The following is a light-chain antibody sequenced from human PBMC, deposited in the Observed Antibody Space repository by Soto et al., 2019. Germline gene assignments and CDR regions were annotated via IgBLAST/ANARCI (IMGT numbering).Light chain of an antibody. CDR1: TGAVTSGYY. CDR3: LLYYGGAQV. CDR2: SKS. Sequence: QAVVTQEPSLTVSPGGTVTLTCASSTGAVTSGYYPNWFQQKPGKAPRALIYSKSNKHSWTPARFSGSLLGGKAALTLSGVQPEDEAEYYCLLYYGGAQVFGGGTKLTVL. J-gene: IGLJ2*01. V-gene: IGLV7-43*01.